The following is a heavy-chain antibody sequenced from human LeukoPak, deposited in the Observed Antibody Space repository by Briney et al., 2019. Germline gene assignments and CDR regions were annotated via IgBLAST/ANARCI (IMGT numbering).Heavy chain of an antibody. CDR3: ARGRDGYNYVDY. Sequence: ASVKVPCKASGYTFTGYYMHWVRQAPGQGLEWMGWINPNSGGTNYAQKFQGRVTMTRDTSISTAYMELSRLRSDDTAVYYCARGRDGYNYVDYWGQGTLVTVSS. V-gene: IGHV1-2*02. CDR1: GYTFTGYY. J-gene: IGHJ4*02. CDR2: INPNSGGT. D-gene: IGHD5-24*01.